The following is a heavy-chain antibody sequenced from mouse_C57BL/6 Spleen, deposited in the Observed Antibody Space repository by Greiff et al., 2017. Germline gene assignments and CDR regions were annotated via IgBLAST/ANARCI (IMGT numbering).Heavy chain of an antibody. Sequence: QVQLQQPGAELVQPGASVKLSCKASGYTFTSSWMHWVKQRPGQGLEWIGMIHPNSGSTNYNEKFKSKATLTVDKSSSTAYMQLSSLTSEDSAVYYCARRGITTVVCFDVWGTGATGTVSS. J-gene: IGHJ1*03. V-gene: IGHV1-64*01. D-gene: IGHD1-1*01. CDR3: ARRGITTVVCFDV. CDR1: GYTFTSSW. CDR2: IHPNSGST.